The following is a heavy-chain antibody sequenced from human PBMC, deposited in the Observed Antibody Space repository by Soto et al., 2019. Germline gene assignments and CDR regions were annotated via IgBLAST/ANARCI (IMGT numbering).Heavy chain of an antibody. J-gene: IGHJ4*02. CDR3: AKEFALPRIAAAGTGGG. D-gene: IGHD6-13*01. CDR1: GFTFSSYA. V-gene: IGHV3-23*01. CDR2: ISGSGGST. Sequence: GGSLRLSCAASGFTFSSYAMSWVRQAPGKGLEWVSAISGSGGSTYYADSVKGRFTISRDNSKNTLYLQMNSLRAEDTAVYYWAKEFALPRIAAAGTGGGWGQGTLVTVSS.